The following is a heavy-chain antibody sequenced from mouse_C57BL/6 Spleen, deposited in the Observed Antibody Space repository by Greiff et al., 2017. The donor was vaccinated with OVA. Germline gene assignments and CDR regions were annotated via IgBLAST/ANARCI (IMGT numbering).Heavy chain of an antibody. CDR3: ARASYYYGSSLNYYAMDY. V-gene: IGHV1-81*01. D-gene: IGHD1-1*01. J-gene: IGHJ4*01. Sequence: QVQLQQSGAELARPGASVKLSCKASGYTFTSYGISWVKQRTGQGLEWIGEIYPRSGNTYYNAKFKGKATLTADKSSSTAYMELRSLTSEDSAVYFCARASYYYGSSLNYYAMDYWGQGTSVTVSS. CDR1: GYTFTSYG. CDR2: IYPRSGNT.